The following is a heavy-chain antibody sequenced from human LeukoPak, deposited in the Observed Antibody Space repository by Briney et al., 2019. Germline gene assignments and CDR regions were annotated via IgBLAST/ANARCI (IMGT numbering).Heavy chain of an antibody. D-gene: IGHD3-22*01. J-gene: IGHJ5*02. Sequence: ASVKVSCKASGYTFTGYYVHWVRQAPGQGLEWMGWINPNSGGTNYAQKFQGRVTMTRDTSISTAYMELSRLRSDDTAVYYCASGPDYYDSRFDPWGQGTLVTVSS. CDR3: ASGPDYYDSRFDP. CDR1: GYTFTGYY. CDR2: INPNSGGT. V-gene: IGHV1-2*02.